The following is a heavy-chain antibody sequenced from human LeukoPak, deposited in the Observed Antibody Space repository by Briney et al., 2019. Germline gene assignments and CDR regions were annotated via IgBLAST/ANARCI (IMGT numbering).Heavy chain of an antibody. J-gene: IGHJ6*02. CDR3: ARDRGGSPSYDILTGPSGFSSMDV. Sequence: SETLSLTCTVSGGPISSGDYYWSWIRQPPGKGLEWIGYIYYSGSTYYNPSLKSRVTISVDTSKNQFSLKLSSVTAADTAVYYCARDRGGSPSYDILTGPSGFSSMDVWGQGTTVTVSS. CDR1: GGPISSGDYY. D-gene: IGHD3-9*01. CDR2: IYYSGST. V-gene: IGHV4-30-4*01.